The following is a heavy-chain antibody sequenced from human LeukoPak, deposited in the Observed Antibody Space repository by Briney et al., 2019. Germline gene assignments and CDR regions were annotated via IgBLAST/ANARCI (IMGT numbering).Heavy chain of an antibody. CDR3: AKHSGWYHSREIDY. D-gene: IGHD6-19*01. V-gene: IGHV3-23*01. CDR1: GFTFSSYA. Sequence: GGSLRLSCAASGFTFSSYAMSWVRQAPGKGLEWVSAISGSGGSTYYADSVKGRFTISRDNSKHTLYLQMNSLRAEDTAVYYCAKHSGWYHSREIDYWGQGTLVTVSS. J-gene: IGHJ4*02. CDR2: ISGSGGST.